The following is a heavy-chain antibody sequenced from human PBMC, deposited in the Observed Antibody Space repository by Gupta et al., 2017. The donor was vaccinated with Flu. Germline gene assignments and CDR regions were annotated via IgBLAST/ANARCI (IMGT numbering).Heavy chain of an antibody. CDR3: ARGGVYNSGWYLYLPY. D-gene: IGHD6-19*01. J-gene: IGHJ4*02. Sequence: QVQLQESGPGLVKPSETLSLTCTVFGGSISSYYWSWIRQPPGKGLEWIGYIYNSGSADYNPSLQSRVTISVDTSKNQFSLKLSSVTAADTAVYYCARGGVYNSGWYLYLPYWGQGTLVTVSS. V-gene: IGHV4-59*01. CDR1: GGSISSYY. CDR2: IYNSGSA.